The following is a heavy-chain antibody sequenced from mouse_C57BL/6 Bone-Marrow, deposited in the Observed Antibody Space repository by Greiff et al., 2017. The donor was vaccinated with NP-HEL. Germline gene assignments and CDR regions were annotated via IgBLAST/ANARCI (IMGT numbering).Heavy chain of an antibody. CDR1: GYAFSSSW. V-gene: IGHV1-82*01. CDR2: IYPGDGDT. CDR3: ARDLYYFDS. D-gene: IGHD6-1*01. J-gene: IGHJ2*01. Sequence: VQLVESGPELVKPGASVKISCKASGYAFSSSWMNWVKQRPGKGLEWIGRIYPGDGDTNYNGKFKGKATLTADKSSSTAYMQLSSLTSEDSAVYFCARDLYYFDSWGQGTTLTVSS.